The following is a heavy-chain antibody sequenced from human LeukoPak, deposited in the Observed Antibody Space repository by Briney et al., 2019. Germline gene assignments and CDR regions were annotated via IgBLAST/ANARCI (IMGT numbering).Heavy chain of an antibody. CDR2: ISWNSGSI. J-gene: IGHJ6*02. CDR1: GFTFDDYA. D-gene: IGHD3-9*01. CDR3: AREPHDILTPMMDV. V-gene: IGHV3-9*01. Sequence: GGSLRLSCAASGFTFDDYAMHWVRQAPGKGLEWVSGISWNSGSIGYADSVKGRFTISRDNAKNSLYLQMNSLRAEDTAVYYCAREPHDILTPMMDVWGQGTTVTVSS.